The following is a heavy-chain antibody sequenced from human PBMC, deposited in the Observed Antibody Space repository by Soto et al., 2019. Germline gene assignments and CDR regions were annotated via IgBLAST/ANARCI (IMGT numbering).Heavy chain of an antibody. CDR3: ASHPWKLGGYYYYGMDL. V-gene: IGHV3-66*04. D-gene: IGHD7-27*01. CDR1: GFPFVNAW. J-gene: IGHJ6*02. CDR2: IYSGGST. Sequence: GGSLRLSCAASGFPFVNAWMSWVRQAPGKGLEWVSVIYSGGSTYYADSVKGRFTISRDNSKNTLYLQMNSLRAEDTAVYYCASHPWKLGGYYYYGMDLWGQGTTVTVSS.